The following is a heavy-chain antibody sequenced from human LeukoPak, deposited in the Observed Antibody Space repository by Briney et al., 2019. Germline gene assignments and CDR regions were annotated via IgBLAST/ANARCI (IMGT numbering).Heavy chain of an antibody. Sequence: PGGSLRLSCAASGFTFSSYAMHWVRQAPGKGLEWVAVISYDGSNKYYADSVKGRFTISRDNSKNTLYLQMNSLRAEDTAVYYCARDGIADNPRAGLYGMDVWGQGTTVTVSS. D-gene: IGHD6-13*01. J-gene: IGHJ6*02. V-gene: IGHV3-30*04. CDR1: GFTFSSYA. CDR2: ISYDGSNK. CDR3: ARDGIADNPRAGLYGMDV.